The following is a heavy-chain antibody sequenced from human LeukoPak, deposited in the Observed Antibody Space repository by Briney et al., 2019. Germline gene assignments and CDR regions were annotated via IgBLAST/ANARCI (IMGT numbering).Heavy chain of an antibody. J-gene: IGHJ5*02. CDR3: VRDLT. Sequence: GGSLRLSCAASGFTFSTNHMTWVRQAPGKGPEWVSVIYSDGNTYYSDSVKGRFTISRDNSKNTLYLQMNSLRAEDTAVYYCVRDLTWGQGTLVTVSS. CDR1: GFTFSTNH. V-gene: IGHV3-53*01. CDR2: IYSDGNT.